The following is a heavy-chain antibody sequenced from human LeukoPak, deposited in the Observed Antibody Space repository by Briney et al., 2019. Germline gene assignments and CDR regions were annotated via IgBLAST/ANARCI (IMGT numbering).Heavy chain of an antibody. Sequence: SGGSLRLSCAASGFTFSSYGMHWVRQAPGKGLEWVAVISYDGSNKYYADSVKGRFTISRDNSKNTLYLQMNSLRAEDTAVYYCAKGAREIVVGARDYFDYWGQGTLVTVSS. CDR2: ISYDGSNK. D-gene: IGHD1-26*01. J-gene: IGHJ4*02. V-gene: IGHV3-30*18. CDR3: AKGAREIVVGARDYFDY. CDR1: GFTFSSYG.